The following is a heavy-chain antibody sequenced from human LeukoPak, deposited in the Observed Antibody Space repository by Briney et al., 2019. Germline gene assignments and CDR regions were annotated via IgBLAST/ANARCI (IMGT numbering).Heavy chain of an antibody. CDR2: IYHSGST. CDR1: GYSISSGYY. J-gene: IGHJ4*02. Sequence: SETLSLTCTVSGYSISSGYYWGWIRQPPGKGLEWIGSIYHSGSTYYNPSLKSRVTISVDTSKSQFSLKLSSVTAADTAVYYCARVGSSWYKYYFDYWGQGTLVTVSS. D-gene: IGHD6-13*01. V-gene: IGHV4-38-2*02. CDR3: ARVGSSWYKYYFDY.